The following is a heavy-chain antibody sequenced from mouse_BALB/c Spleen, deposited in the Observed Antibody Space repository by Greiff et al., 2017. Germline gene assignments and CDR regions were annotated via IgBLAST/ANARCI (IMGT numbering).Heavy chain of an antibody. CDR2: IYPGDGDT. CDR3: ARKGGYDGYCWYFDV. CDR1: GYAFSSYW. J-gene: IGHJ1*01. D-gene: IGHD2-3*01. V-gene: IGHV1-80*01. Sequence: QVQLQQSGAELVRPGSSVKIFCKASGYAFSSYWMNWVKQRPGQGLEWIGQIYPGDGDTNYNGKFKGKATLTADKSSSTAYMQLSSLTSEDSAVYFCARKGGYDGYCWYFDVWGAGTTVTVSS.